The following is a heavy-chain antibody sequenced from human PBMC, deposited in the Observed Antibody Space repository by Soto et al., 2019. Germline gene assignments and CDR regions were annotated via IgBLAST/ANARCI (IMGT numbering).Heavy chain of an antibody. Sequence: QVQLVQSGAEVKKPGASVKVSCKASGYTFTGYYMHWVRQAPGQGLEWMGWINPNSGGTNYAQKFQGRVTMTRYTSISTAYMELSSLRSEDTAVYYCATDLYCGGDCYWFAFDYWGQGTLVTVSS. V-gene: IGHV1-2*02. CDR1: GYTFTGYY. J-gene: IGHJ4*02. CDR3: ATDLYCGGDCYWFAFDY. CDR2: INPNSGGT. D-gene: IGHD2-21*02.